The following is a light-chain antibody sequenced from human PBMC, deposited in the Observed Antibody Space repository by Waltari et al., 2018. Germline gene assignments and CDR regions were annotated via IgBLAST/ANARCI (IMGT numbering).Light chain of an antibody. V-gene: IGLV2-14*01. Sequence: QSALTQPASVSGSPGQSITISCTGSSSDIGSYNYVSWYQQHPDKAPKLIIYDVSERPSGVSNRFSASKSGDTASLTISGLQADDEADYYCSSYTSSNTWVFGGGTKVTVL. J-gene: IGLJ3*02. CDR1: SSDIGSYNY. CDR2: DVS. CDR3: SSYTSSNTWV.